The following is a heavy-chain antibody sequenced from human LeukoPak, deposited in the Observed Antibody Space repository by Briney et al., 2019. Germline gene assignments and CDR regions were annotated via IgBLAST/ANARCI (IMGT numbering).Heavy chain of an antibody. J-gene: IGHJ4*02. CDR2: ISGSGGST. CDR3: AKSPYSSCWYIGADY. Sequence: GGSLRLSCAASGFTFSSYAMSWVRQAPGKGLEWVSAISGSGGSTYYADSVKGRFTISRDNSKNTLYLQMNSLRAEDTAVYYCAKSPYSSCWYIGADYWGQGTLVTVSS. V-gene: IGHV3-23*01. D-gene: IGHD6-19*01. CDR1: GFTFSSYA.